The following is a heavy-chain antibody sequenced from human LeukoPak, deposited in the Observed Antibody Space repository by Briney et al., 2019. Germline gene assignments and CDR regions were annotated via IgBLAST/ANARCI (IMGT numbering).Heavy chain of an antibody. Sequence: SETLSLTCTVSGGSISNSSYYWGWIRQPPGKGLEWIGSIYYSGSTYYNPSLESRVTISLDTSKNQFSLRLSSVTAADTAVYYCAGLMAVAGSYFDYWGQGTLVTVSS. J-gene: IGHJ4*02. D-gene: IGHD6-19*01. CDR3: AGLMAVAGSYFDY. V-gene: IGHV4-39*07. CDR2: IYYSGST. CDR1: GGSISNSSYY.